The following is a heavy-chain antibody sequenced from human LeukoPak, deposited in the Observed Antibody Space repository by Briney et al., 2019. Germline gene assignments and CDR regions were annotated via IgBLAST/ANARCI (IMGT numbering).Heavy chain of an antibody. CDR2: INSDGSST. Sequence: GGSLRLSCAASGFTFSNYWMHWVRQAPGKGLVWVSRINSDGSSTSYADSVKGRFTISRDNAKNTLYLQMNSLRVEDTAVYYCARVAGGNSPYYFDYWGQETLVTVSS. CDR3: ARVAGGNSPYYFDY. CDR1: GFTFSNYW. V-gene: IGHV3-74*01. D-gene: IGHD4-23*01. J-gene: IGHJ4*02.